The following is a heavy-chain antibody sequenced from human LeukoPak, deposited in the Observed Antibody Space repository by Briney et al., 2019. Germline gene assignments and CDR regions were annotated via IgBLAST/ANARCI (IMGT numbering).Heavy chain of an antibody. CDR3: ARDRDMTTVITSLDY. V-gene: IGHV1-69*01. CDR1: EGTFSSYA. CDR2: IIPIFGTA. Sequence: EFSVKVSCKASEGTFSSYAISWVRQATGQGLEWMGGIIPIFGTANYAQKFQGRVTITADESTSTAYMELSSLRSEDTAVYYCARDRDMTTVITSLDYWGQGTLVTVSS. D-gene: IGHD4-17*01. J-gene: IGHJ4*02.